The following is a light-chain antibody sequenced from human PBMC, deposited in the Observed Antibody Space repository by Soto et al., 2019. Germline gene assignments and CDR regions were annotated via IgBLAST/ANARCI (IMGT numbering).Light chain of an antibody. Sequence: DIQMTQTPSTRSASVGDRVTLTCRASQSISNSLAWYQQKPGKAPKLLIYRASALQSGVPSRFSGSGSGTECTLTIDSLQPDDFATFYCQQYSTYPLTFGGGTKVDIK. CDR1: QSISNS. J-gene: IGKJ4*01. CDR3: QQYSTYPLT. CDR2: RAS. V-gene: IGKV1-5*03.